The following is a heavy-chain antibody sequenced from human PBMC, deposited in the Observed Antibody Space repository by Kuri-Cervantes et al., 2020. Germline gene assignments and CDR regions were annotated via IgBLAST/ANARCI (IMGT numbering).Heavy chain of an antibody. CDR1: GFTFSSYW. V-gene: IGHV3-7*01. J-gene: IGHJ4*02. CDR2: IKQDGSEK. Sequence: GESLKISCAASGFTFSSYWMSWVRQAPGKGLEWVANIKQDGSEKYYVDSVKGRFTISRDNAKNSLHLQMNSLRAEDTAVYYCARTYGDYVFFHFDYWGQGTLVTVSS. D-gene: IGHD4-17*01. CDR3: ARTYGDYVFFHFDY.